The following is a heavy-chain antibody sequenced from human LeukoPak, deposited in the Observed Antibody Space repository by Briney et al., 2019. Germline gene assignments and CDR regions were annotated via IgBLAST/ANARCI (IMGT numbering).Heavy chain of an antibody. Sequence: ASVKVSCKASGYTFTDFGISWVRQAPGQGLEWMGWISAYNGNKNYVQKFQGRVTMTTGTSTSTAYMELTSLRSDDTAMYYCTRDLGVDTTMIFFDYWGKEPLVTVSS. J-gene: IGHJ4*02. CDR3: TRDLGVDTTMIFFDY. CDR2: ISAYNGNK. V-gene: IGHV1-18*01. D-gene: IGHD5-18*01. CDR1: GYTFTDFG.